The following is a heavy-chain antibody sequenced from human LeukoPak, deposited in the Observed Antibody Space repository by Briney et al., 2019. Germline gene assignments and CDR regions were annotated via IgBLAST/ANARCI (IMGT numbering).Heavy chain of an antibody. CDR1: GFTYSSYE. V-gene: IGHV3-48*03. Sequence: TGGPLRLFCAPSGFTYSSYEMNWVRQAPAKGREGVAYINSSGSTIYSANSVKGRFTISRDNAKTSMYLQMNSLRAEDTAVYYCARDLEDSSGYYYDLDSWGQGTLVTVSS. CDR3: ARDLEDSSGYYYDLDS. D-gene: IGHD3-22*01. J-gene: IGHJ4*02. CDR2: INSSGSTI.